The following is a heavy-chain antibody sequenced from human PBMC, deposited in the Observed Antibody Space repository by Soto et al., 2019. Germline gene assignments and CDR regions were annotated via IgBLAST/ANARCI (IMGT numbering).Heavy chain of an antibody. CDR3: ARGHFTLFRVVIHYYYYGLDV. CDR2: MNPTRGNR. D-gene: IGHD3-3*01. Sequence: ASVKVSCKASGDTFTSYDSNWERQATGEGLEWMGWMNPTRGNRGYAQKFQVRVTMTRSTSLITAYMELSSLISEDSALYYGARGHFTLFRVVIHYYYYGLDVCAQGTTIPLSS. CDR1: GDTFTSYD. J-gene: IGHJ6*02. V-gene: IGHV1-8*01.